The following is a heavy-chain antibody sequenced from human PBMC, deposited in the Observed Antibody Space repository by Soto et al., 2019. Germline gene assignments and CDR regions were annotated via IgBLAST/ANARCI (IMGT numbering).Heavy chain of an antibody. V-gene: IGHV1-2*02. CDR3: ARGPPRHQLVDGFDY. D-gene: IGHD6-13*01. CDR1: GYTFTGYY. CDR2: INPNSGGT. Sequence: ASVKVSCKASGYTFTGYYMHLVRQAPGQGLEWMGWINPNSGGTNYAQKFQGRVTMTRDTSISTAYMELSRLRSDDTAVYYCARGPPRHQLVDGFDYWGQGTLVTVSS. J-gene: IGHJ4*02.